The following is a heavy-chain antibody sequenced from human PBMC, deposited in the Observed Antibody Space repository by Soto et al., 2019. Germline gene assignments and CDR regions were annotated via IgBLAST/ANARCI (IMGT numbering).Heavy chain of an antibody. D-gene: IGHD3-22*01. Sequence: GASVKVCCKASGYTFTSYGISWVRQAPGQGLEWMGWISAYNGNTNYAQKLQGRVTMTTDTSTSTAYMELRSLRSDDTAVYYCARGRLNYYDSSGYLDYWGQGTLVTVSS. CDR3: ARGRLNYYDSSGYLDY. CDR1: GYTFTSYG. CDR2: ISAYNGNT. J-gene: IGHJ4*02. V-gene: IGHV1-18*01.